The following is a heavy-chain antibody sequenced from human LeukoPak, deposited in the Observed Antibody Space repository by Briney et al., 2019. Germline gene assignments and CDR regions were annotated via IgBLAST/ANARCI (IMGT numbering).Heavy chain of an antibody. Sequence: ASVKVSCKASGYTFTSCDINWVRQAPGQGLEWMAWMNPNSSNTGYAQKFQGRVTMTRNTSIGTAYMELSGLRSEDTAVYYCARASTSWYTGDRYYFDYWGQGTLVTVSS. CDR2: MNPNSSNT. V-gene: IGHV1-8*01. CDR3: ARASTSWYTGDRYYFDY. J-gene: IGHJ4*02. CDR1: GYTFTSCD. D-gene: IGHD6-13*01.